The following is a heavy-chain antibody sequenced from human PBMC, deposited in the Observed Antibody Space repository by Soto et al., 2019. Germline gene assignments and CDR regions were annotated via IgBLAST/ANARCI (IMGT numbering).Heavy chain of an antibody. CDR3: ARYKSGFISPRDFVH. D-gene: IGHD3-10*01. Sequence: QVQLVQSGPEVKKPGASVNVSCKTSGYKFNVFGLLWVRQAPGQGLEWLGYISPSRGDTQYPQKFRGRVTLTTDTSTTTAYTELRALTSDDTSGYYYARYKSGFISPRDFVHSGQATLVTVSS. CDR2: ISPSRGDT. V-gene: IGHV1-18*01. CDR1: GYKFNVFG. J-gene: IGHJ4*02.